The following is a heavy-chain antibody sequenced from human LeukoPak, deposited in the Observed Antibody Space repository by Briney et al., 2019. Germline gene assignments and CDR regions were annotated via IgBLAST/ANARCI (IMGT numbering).Heavy chain of an antibody. D-gene: IGHD6-13*01. CDR1: GFTFSSYW. CDR2: IKQDGSEK. Sequence: PGGSLRLSCAASGFTFSSYWMSWVRQAPGKGLEWVANIKQDGSEKYYVDSVKGRFTISRDNAKNSLYLQMNSLRAEDTAVYYCARDRWAAAGGYYYGMDVWGQGTTVTVSS. J-gene: IGHJ6*02. CDR3: ARDRWAAAGGYYYGMDV. V-gene: IGHV3-7*01.